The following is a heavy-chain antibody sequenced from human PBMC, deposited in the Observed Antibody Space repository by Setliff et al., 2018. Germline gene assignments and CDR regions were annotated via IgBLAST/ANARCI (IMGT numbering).Heavy chain of an antibody. CDR2: IGHTGSI. Sequence: KTSETLSLTCTVSGYSISSGYIWGWIRQPPGKGLEWVGNIGHTGSINYNPSLKSRVTISLDTSKKQFSLNLSSVTAADTAVYYCAREQWLDPPGYYYMDVWAKGTTVTVSS. CDR3: AREQWLDPPGYYYMDV. V-gene: IGHV4-38-2*02. J-gene: IGHJ6*03. CDR1: GYSISSGYI. D-gene: IGHD6-19*01.